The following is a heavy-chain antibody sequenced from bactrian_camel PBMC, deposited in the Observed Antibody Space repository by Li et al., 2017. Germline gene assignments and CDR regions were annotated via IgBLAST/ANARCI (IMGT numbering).Heavy chain of an antibody. CDR3: AADSRGMCLARYEYNY. CDR1: GVTTCSNP. CDR2: VDDAGDA. V-gene: IGHV3S55*01. Sequence: VQLVESGGGSVQAGGSLRLSCEFSGVTTCSNPMAWYRQAPGKEREFVSGVDDAGDASYADPVKGRFVISQDSAKSTLYLQMNSLKPEDAAMYYCAADSRGMCLARYEYNYWGQGTQVTVS. D-gene: IGHD2*01. J-gene: IGHJ4*01.